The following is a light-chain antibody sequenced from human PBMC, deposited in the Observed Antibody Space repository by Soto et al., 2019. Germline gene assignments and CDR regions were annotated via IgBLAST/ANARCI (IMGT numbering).Light chain of an antibody. J-gene: IGLJ2*01. CDR2: LNSDGSH. V-gene: IGLV4-69*01. Sequence: QLVLTQSPSASASLGASVKLTCTLSSGHSTYAIAWHQQQPDKGPRYLMQLNSDGSHSKGDGIPDRFSGSSSGAERHLTISSLQSEDEADYYCQTWGTAIHDVVFGGGTKLTVL. CDR3: QTWGTAIHDVV. CDR1: SGHSTYA.